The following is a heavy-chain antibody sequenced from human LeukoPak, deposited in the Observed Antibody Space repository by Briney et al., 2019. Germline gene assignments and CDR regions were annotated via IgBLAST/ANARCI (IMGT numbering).Heavy chain of an antibody. V-gene: IGHV3-11*01. Sequence: GGSLRLSCAASGFTFSDYYMSWIRQAPGKGLEWVSYISSSGSTIYYADSVKGRFTISRDNAKNSLYLQMNSLRAEDTAVYYCARMVRGVIIRSNWFDPWGQGTLVTVSS. CDR2: ISSSGSTI. CDR1: GFTFSDYY. D-gene: IGHD3-10*01. J-gene: IGHJ5*02. CDR3: ARMVRGVIIRSNWFDP.